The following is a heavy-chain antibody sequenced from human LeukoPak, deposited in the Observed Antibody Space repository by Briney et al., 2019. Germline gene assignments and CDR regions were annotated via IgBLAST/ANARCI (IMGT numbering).Heavy chain of an antibody. V-gene: IGHV4-61*02. CDR2: IYTGGST. D-gene: IGHD3-3*01. CDR1: GGSISSATYY. Sequence: SETLSLTCTVSGGSISSATYYWSWIRQPAGKGLEWIGRIYTGGSTNYNPSLKSRVTISVDTSKNQFSLKLSSVTAADTAVYYCARGMSLSKRTITIFGAVIPRGREDAFDIWGQGTMVTVSS. CDR3: ARGMSLSKRTITIFGAVIPRGREDAFDI. J-gene: IGHJ3*02.